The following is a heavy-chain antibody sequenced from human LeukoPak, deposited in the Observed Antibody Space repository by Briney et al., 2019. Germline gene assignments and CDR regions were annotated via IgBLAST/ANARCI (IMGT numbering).Heavy chain of an antibody. D-gene: IGHD5-18*01. J-gene: IGHJ4*02. V-gene: IGHV4-59*08. CDR2: IYYSGST. CDR1: GGSISSYY. Sequence: SETLSLTCTVSGGSISSYYWSWIRQPPGKGLEWIGYIYYSGSTNYNPSLKSRVTISVDTSKNQFSLKLSSVTAADTAVYYCATSGRGYSYGTIDCWGQGTLVTVSS. CDR3: ATSGRGYSYGTIDC.